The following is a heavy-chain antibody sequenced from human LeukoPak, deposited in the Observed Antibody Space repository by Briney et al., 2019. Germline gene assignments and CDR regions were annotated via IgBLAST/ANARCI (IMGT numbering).Heavy chain of an antibody. J-gene: IGHJ4*02. Sequence: GGSLRLSCAASGFTFSCYWMHSVRQAPGKGLVWVSRINSDGSITNYADSVKGRFTISRDNAKNTLYLQMNSLRAEDTAVYYCSTTLFGVVNYWGQGTLVTVSS. D-gene: IGHD3-3*01. CDR2: INSDGSIT. V-gene: IGHV3-74*01. CDR1: GFTFSCYW. CDR3: STTLFGVVNY.